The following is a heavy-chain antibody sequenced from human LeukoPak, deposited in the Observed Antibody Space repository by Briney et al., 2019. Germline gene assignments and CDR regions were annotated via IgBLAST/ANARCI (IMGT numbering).Heavy chain of an antibody. V-gene: IGHV3-53*01. CDR3: ARDRHGDYSPDYYYYGMDV. CDR1: GFTASSNY. CDR2: IYSGGST. D-gene: IGHD4-17*01. Sequence: GGSLRLSCAASGFTASSNYMSWVRQAPGKGLEWVSVIYSGGSTYYADSVKGRFTISRDNSKNTLYLQMNSLRAEDTAVYYCARDRHGDYSPDYYYYGMDVWGKGTTVTVSS. J-gene: IGHJ6*04.